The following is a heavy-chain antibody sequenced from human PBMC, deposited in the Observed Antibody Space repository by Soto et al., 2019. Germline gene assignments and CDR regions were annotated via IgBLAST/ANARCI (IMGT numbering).Heavy chain of an antibody. CDR3: ARVAEYGAPRGLGPQRMSPHNWFDP. CDR1: GASITRTSYY. D-gene: IGHD6-19*01. V-gene: IGHV4-39*01. Sequence: SETLSLTCSVSGASITRTSYYWGWIRHPPGKGLEWIGSMYHSGSTYYNSSLKRRVTISGDTPKNQLSLKMRSVTAADKAVYYCARVAEYGAPRGLGPQRMSPHNWFDPWGQGTQVTVSS. J-gene: IGHJ5*02. CDR2: MYHSGST.